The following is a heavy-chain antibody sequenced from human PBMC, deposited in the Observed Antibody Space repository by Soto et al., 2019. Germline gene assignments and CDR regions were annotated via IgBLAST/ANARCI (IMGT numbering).Heavy chain of an antibody. J-gene: IGHJ4*02. CDR1: VGSFSGYY. Sequence: SETLSLTCAFYVGSFSGYYWSCIRQPPGKWLEWIGEINHSGSTNYNPSLKSRVTISVDTSKNQFSLKLSSVTAADTAVYYCARRTYSSSWYSYFEYWGQGTLVSVSS. D-gene: IGHD6-13*01. CDR3: ARRTYSSSWYSYFEY. CDR2: INHSGST. V-gene: IGHV4-34*01.